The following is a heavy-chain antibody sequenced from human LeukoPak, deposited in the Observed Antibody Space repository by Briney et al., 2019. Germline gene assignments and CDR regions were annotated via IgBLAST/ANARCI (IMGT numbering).Heavy chain of an antibody. Sequence: ASVKVSCKASGYTFTSYGISWVRQAPGQGLEWMGWISAYNGNTNYAQKLQGRVTMTTDTSTSTAYVELRSLRSDDTAVYYCARGVYGGDGVAEKVGPWDPPSHYWGQGTLVTVSS. CDR2: ISAYNGNT. J-gene: IGHJ4*02. V-gene: IGHV1-18*01. D-gene: IGHD3-16*01. CDR1: GYTFTSYG. CDR3: ARGVYGGDGVAEKVGPWDPPSHY.